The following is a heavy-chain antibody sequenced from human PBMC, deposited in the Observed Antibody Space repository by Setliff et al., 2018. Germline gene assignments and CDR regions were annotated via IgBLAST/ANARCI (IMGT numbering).Heavy chain of an antibody. J-gene: IGHJ4*02. V-gene: IGHV1-18*01. CDR2: ISPYSGES. Sequence: GASVKVSCKASGFRFTSFGFSWVRQAPGQGPEWMGWISPYSGESNYAQKFQDRLTVTADTSTKTTYMELRSLTSDDTAVYFCTRSRGPRVVLAADFDFWSQGTRVTVSS. CDR3: TRSRGPRVVLAADFDF. CDR1: GFRFTSFG. D-gene: IGHD3-16*01.